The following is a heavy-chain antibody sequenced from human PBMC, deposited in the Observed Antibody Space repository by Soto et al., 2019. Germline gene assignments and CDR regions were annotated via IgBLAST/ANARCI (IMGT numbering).Heavy chain of an antibody. CDR2: ISRDGGTT. CDR3: AKGGFWVHYGMDV. Sequence: EVQLLESGGGLVQPGGSLRLSCAASGSNFDSYAMNWVRQAPGKGLEWVSAISRDGGTTFYADSVKGRFTISRDNSENKLYMEMNSLRVEETAVYYCAKGGFWVHYGMDVWGQGTKVTVSS. CDR1: GSNFDSYA. V-gene: IGHV3-23*01. J-gene: IGHJ6*02. D-gene: IGHD3-16*01.